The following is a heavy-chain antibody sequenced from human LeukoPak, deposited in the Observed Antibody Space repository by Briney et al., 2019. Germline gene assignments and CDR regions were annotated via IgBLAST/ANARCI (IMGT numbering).Heavy chain of an antibody. J-gene: IGHJ4*02. Sequence: PGGSLRLSCVGSGFTFSRYSMNWVRQAPGKGLEWVSSISSSSSYIYYADSVKGRFTISRDNAKNSLYLQMNSLRAEDTAVYYCARVGYCTNGVCPSIFDYWGQGTLVTVSS. CDR3: ARVGYCTNGVCPSIFDY. D-gene: IGHD2-8*01. V-gene: IGHV3-21*01. CDR1: GFTFSRYS. CDR2: ISSSSSYI.